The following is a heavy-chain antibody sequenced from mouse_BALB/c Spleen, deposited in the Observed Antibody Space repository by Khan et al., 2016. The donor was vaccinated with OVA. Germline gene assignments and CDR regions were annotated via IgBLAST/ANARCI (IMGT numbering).Heavy chain of an antibody. CDR1: GYTFTYYV. CDR3: ARGDGYYVYFDY. J-gene: IGHJ2*01. V-gene: IGHV1-77*01. D-gene: IGHD2-3*01. CDR2: IYPGSDNA. Sequence: QVQLKQSGPELVKPGASVKMSCKASGYTFTYYVITWVKQRTGQGLEWIGEIYPGSDNAYYTERFKGKATLTADKSSNTTHMQLSSLTSEDSAVYCCARGDGYYVYFDYGGQGTTLTVSS.